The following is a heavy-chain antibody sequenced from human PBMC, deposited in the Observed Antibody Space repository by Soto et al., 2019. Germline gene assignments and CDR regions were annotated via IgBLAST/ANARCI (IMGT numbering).Heavy chain of an antibody. CDR3: ARDVRRRSSSWDFDY. D-gene: IGHD6-13*01. Sequence: QVQLVQSGAEVKKPGSSVKVSCKASGGTFSSYAISWVRQAPGQGLEWMGGIIPIFGKANYAQKFQGRVTITEDESTSTAYMELSSLRSEDTAVYYCARDVRRRSSSWDFDYWGQGTLVTVSS. V-gene: IGHV1-69*01. CDR2: IIPIFGKA. CDR1: GGTFSSYA. J-gene: IGHJ4*02.